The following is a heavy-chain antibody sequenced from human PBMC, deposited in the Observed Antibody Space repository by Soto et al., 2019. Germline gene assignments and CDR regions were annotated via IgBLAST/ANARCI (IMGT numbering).Heavy chain of an antibody. J-gene: IGHJ6*02. CDR1: GFTFSSYS. D-gene: IGHD6-6*01. CDR2: ISSSSSTI. V-gene: IGHV3-48*02. Sequence: PGGSLRLSCAASGFTFSSYSMNWVRQAPGKGLEWVSYISSSSSTIYYADSVKGRFTISRDNAKNSLYLQTNSLRDEDTAVYYCARPEYSSSSYGMDVWGQGTTVTVSS. CDR3: ARPEYSSSSYGMDV.